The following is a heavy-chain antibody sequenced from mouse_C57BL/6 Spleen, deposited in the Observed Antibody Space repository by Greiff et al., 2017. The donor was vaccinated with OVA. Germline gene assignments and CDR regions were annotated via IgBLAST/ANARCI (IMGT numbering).Heavy chain of an antibody. CDR3: TTDDDYDDDQLAMDY. CDR2: IDPENGDT. V-gene: IGHV14-4*01. CDR1: GFNIKDDY. D-gene: IGHD2-4*01. J-gene: IGHJ4*01. Sequence: VHVKQSGAELVRPGASVKLSCTASGFNIKDDYMHWVKQRPEQGLEWIGWIDPENGDTEYASKFQGKATITADTSSNTAYLQLSSLTSEDTAVYYCTTDDDYDDDQLAMDYWGQGTSVTVSA.